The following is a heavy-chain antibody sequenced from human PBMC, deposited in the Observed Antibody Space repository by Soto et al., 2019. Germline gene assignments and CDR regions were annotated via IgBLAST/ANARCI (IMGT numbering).Heavy chain of an antibody. CDR1: GYTFTSYA. D-gene: IGHD6-19*01. J-gene: IGHJ4*02. Sequence: QVQLVQSGAEVKKPGASVKVSCKASGYTFTSYAMHWVRQAPGQRLEWMGGINAGNGNTKYSQKFQGRVTITRDTSASTAYMELSSLRSEDTAVYYCARVLVTAVAGTWFDYWGQGTLVTVSS. V-gene: IGHV1-3*01. CDR3: ARVLVTAVAGTWFDY. CDR2: INAGNGNT.